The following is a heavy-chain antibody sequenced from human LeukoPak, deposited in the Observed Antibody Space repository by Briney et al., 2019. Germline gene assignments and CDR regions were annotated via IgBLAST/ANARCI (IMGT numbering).Heavy chain of an antibody. CDR1: GYFFSIFG. CDR3: ARAGAAVTTHYDY. CDR2: ISASNGNT. V-gene: IGHV1-18*01. J-gene: IGHJ4*02. Sequence: ASVKVSCKASGYFFSIFGISWVRQAPGQGLEWMGWISASNGNTKYVQKFRGRVTMTTDTSTSTAYMELRSLTSDDTAVYYCARAGAAVTTHYDYWGQGTVVTVSS. D-gene: IGHD4-17*01.